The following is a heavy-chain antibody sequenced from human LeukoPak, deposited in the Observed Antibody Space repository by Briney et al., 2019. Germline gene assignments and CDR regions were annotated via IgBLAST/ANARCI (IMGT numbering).Heavy chain of an antibody. J-gene: IGHJ5*02. CDR1: GFTLSSYS. Sequence: GGSLRLSCAASGFTLSSYSMNWVRQAPGKGLEWVSSISSSSSYIYYADSVKGRFTISRDNAKNSLYLQMNSLRAEDTAVYYCARDLTISVGPSWFDPWGQGTLVTVSS. V-gene: IGHV3-21*01. CDR3: ARDLTISVGPSWFDP. CDR2: ISSSSSYI. D-gene: IGHD3-3*01.